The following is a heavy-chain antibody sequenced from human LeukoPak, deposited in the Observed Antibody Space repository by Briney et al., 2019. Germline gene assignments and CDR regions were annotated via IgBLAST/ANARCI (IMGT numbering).Heavy chain of an antibody. CDR3: ARGGRGYSYGHFDY. D-gene: IGHD5-18*01. V-gene: IGHV4-59*01. Sequence: PSETLSLTCTASGGSISSYYWSWIRQPPGKGLEWIGYIYYSGSTNYNPSLKSRVTISVDTSKNQFSLKLSSVTAADTAVYYCARGGRGYSYGHFDYWGQGTLVTVSS. CDR2: IYYSGST. J-gene: IGHJ4*02. CDR1: GGSISSYY.